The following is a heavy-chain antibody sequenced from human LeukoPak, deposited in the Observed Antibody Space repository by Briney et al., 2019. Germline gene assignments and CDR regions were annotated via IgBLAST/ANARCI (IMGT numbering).Heavy chain of an antibody. D-gene: IGHD3-22*01. CDR3: AREGQKRYYYDSSGYYRSRLFDY. J-gene: IGHJ4*02. CDR1: GFTFNSYS. V-gene: IGHV3-21*01. Sequence: GGSLRLSCAASGFTFNSYSMNWVRQAPGKGLEWVSSISSSSSYIYYADSVKGRFTISRDNAKNSLYLQMNSLRAEDTAVYYCAREGQKRYYYDSSGYYRSRLFDYWGQGTLVTVSS. CDR2: ISSSSSYI.